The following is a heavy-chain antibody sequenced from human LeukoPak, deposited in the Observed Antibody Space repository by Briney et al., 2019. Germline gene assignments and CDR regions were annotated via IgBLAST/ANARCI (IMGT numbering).Heavy chain of an antibody. CDR1: GFTFTDYW. CDR2: IPRDGSYE. V-gene: IGHV3-30*03. D-gene: IGHD3-10*01. J-gene: IGHJ5*02. Sequence: GGSLRLFCAAAGFTFTDYWMTWVRQAAGRGLEWVAFIPRDGSYEKYADSVKGQFAISRDNSKSTLYLQMNSLRAEDTAVYYCARVNYYGSGNNWFDPWGQGTLVTVSS. CDR3: ARVNYYGSGNNWFDP.